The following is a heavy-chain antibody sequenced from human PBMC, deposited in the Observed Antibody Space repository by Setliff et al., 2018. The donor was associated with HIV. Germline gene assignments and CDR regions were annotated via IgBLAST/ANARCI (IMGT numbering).Heavy chain of an antibody. CDR2: VKQDGSEK. J-gene: IGHJ4*02. D-gene: IGHD2-2*01. V-gene: IGHV3-7*01. CDR1: GFRFRSYW. CDR3: ARDPLPCSSPSCYPPGYFDY. Sequence: PGGSLRLSCAASGFRFRSYWMSWVRQAPGKGLESVANVKQDGSEKDYVDSVKGRFTISRDNAKNSLYLQMNSLRVEDTAVYYCARDPLPCSSPSCYPPGYFDYWGQGTLVTVSS.